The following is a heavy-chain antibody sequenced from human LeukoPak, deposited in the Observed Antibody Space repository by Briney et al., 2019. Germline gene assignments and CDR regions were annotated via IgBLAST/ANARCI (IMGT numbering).Heavy chain of an antibody. Sequence: ASVTVSFTVSGYALSESSMHWVRQAPGKGLEWMGGFDPEDDERVYAQMLQGRVTMTEDTSTDTAYMELSSLRSEDTAVYFCATGRPGSLLDYWGQGTVVTVSS. D-gene: IGHD1-1*01. CDR1: GYALSESS. CDR3: ATGRPGSLLDY. V-gene: IGHV1-24*01. J-gene: IGHJ4*02. CDR2: FDPEDDER.